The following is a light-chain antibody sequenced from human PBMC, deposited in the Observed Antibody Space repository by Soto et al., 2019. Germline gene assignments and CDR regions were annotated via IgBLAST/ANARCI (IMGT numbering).Light chain of an antibody. J-gene: IGLJ1*01. V-gene: IGLV2-14*03. CDR2: DVS. CDR3: SSYTTSNTRQIV. CDR1: SSDVGGYNY. Sequence: QSALTQPASVSGSPGQSITISCTSTSSDVGGYNYVSWYQHHPGKAPKLMIYDVSNRPSGVSNRFSGSKSGNTASLTISGLQPEDEADYYCSSYTTSNTRQIVFGTGT.